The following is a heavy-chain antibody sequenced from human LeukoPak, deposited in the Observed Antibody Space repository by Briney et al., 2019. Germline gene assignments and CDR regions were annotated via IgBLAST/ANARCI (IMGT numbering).Heavy chain of an antibody. V-gene: IGHV4-39*01. D-gene: IGHD2-15*01. CDR2: VYYSGTT. Sequence: SETLSLTCTVSGGSISDSNYYWGCIRQSPGKGLEWIANVYYSGTTYYKSSLKSRVTISADMSNNHFSLRLRSVTAADTAVYYCARHPNHPSCSGGTCYFDYWGQGILVTVSS. J-gene: IGHJ4*02. CDR1: GGSISDSNYY. CDR3: ARHPNHPSCSGGTCYFDY.